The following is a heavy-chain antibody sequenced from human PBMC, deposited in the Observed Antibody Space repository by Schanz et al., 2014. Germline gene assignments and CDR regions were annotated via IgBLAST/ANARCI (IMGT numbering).Heavy chain of an antibody. J-gene: IGHJ6*02. CDR2: IYRGGST. D-gene: IGHD3-22*01. CDR3: ARDKNYDDSAEYGMDV. CDR1: GFSVSSNY. Sequence: EVQLVESGGGLIQPGGSLRLSCAASGFSVSSNYMSWVRQAPGKGLEWVSVIYRGGSTYYADSVKGRFTISRDNSKNTFSLHLNSTTAADAAVYRCARDKNYDDSAEYGMDVWGQGTTVTVSS. V-gene: IGHV3-53*01.